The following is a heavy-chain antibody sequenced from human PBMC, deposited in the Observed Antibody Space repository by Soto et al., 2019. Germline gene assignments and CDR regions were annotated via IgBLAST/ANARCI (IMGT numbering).Heavy chain of an antibody. CDR1: GFTFSSHS. CDR3: AREGSTSGDLDY. J-gene: IGHJ4*02. Sequence: QVQLVESGGGVVQPGRSLRLSCAASGFTFSSHSIQWVRQAPGKGLEWVAVISYDGSIKYYADSVKGRFTISRDNSKNTAYLQMNSLRAEDRAVFYWAREGSTSGDLDYWGQGTLVIVSS. D-gene: IGHD1-26*01. CDR2: ISYDGSIK. V-gene: IGHV3-30-3*01.